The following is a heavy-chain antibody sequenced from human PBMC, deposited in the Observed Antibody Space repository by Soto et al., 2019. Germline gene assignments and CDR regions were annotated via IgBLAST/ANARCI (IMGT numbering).Heavy chain of an antibody. CDR1: GGSCSGYY. CDR3: VYGIAAAGTGY. CDR2: INHSGST. D-gene: IGHD6-13*01. Sequence: PSETLCLSCAVEGGSCSGYYWSWIRQPPGKGLEWIGEINHSGSTNYNPSLKSRVTISVDTSKNQFSLKLSSVTAADTAVYYCVYGIAAAGTGYWGQGTLVTGSS. V-gene: IGHV4-34*01. J-gene: IGHJ4*02.